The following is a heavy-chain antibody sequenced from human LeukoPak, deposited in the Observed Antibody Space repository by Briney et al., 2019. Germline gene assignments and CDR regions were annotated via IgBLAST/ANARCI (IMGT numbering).Heavy chain of an antibody. J-gene: IGHJ4*02. V-gene: IGHV3-23*01. D-gene: IGHD1-1*01. CDR1: GLTFSNYG. Sequence: GGSLRLSCAVSGLTFSNYGMSWVRQAPGKGLEWVSGINAGGGSAYADSVKGRFTISRDNSKNTPYMQMNSLRAEDTALYYCAKEVLDNNWITIDYWGQGTLVTVSS. CDR2: INAGGGSA. CDR3: AKEVLDNNWITIDY.